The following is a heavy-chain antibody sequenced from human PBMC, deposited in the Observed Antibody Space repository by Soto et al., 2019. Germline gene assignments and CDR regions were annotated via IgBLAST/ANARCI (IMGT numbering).Heavy chain of an antibody. D-gene: IGHD6-13*01. CDR2: LSGRGDTT. Sequence: GESLKISCAASGFDFRAYAMGWVRQTPGKGLEWVSGLSGRGDTTDYAESVKGRFTISRDNSKNMFYLQMNGLRVDDTAIYYCAKDIGAPGLYDHWGQGTLVTASS. J-gene: IGHJ4*02. CDR1: GFDFRAYA. CDR3: AKDIGAPGLYDH. V-gene: IGHV3-23*01.